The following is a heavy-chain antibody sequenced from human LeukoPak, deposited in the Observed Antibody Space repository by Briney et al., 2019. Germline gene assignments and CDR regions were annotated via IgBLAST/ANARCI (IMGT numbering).Heavy chain of an antibody. CDR1: GYSISSGYY. J-gene: IGHJ4*02. D-gene: IGHD3-22*01. CDR2: IYHSGST. CDR3: AREADSSGYYSDY. Sequence: SETLSLTCTVSGYSISSGYYWGWIRQPPGKGLEWIGSIYHSGSTYYNPSLKSRVTISVDTSKNQFSLKLSSVTAADTAVYYCAREADSSGYYSDYWGQGTLVTVSS. V-gene: IGHV4-38-2*02.